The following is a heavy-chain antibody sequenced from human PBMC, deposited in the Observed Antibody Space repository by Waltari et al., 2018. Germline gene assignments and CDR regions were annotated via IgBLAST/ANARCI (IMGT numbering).Heavy chain of an antibody. Sequence: QVQLVQSGAEVKKPGSSVKVSCKASGGTFSSYAISGVRQAPGQGLEWMGGIIPIFGTANYAQKFQGRVTITADESTSTAYMELSSLRSEDTAVYYCARGLGYRNEYYFDYWGQGTLVTVSS. CDR3: ARGLGYRNEYYFDY. J-gene: IGHJ4*02. D-gene: IGHD5-18*01. CDR1: GGTFSSYA. CDR2: IIPIFGTA. V-gene: IGHV1-69*01.